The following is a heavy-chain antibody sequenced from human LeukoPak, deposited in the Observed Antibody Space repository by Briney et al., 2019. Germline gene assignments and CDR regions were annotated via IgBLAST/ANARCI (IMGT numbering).Heavy chain of an antibody. CDR3: ARGFCSSTSCYQGPFDF. Sequence: ISGSGGSTYYADSVKGRFTISRDNSKNTLYLQMNSLRAEDTAVYYCARGFCSSTSCYQGPFDFWGQGTLVTVSS. J-gene: IGHJ4*02. CDR2: ISGSGGST. D-gene: IGHD2-2*01. V-gene: IGHV3-23*01.